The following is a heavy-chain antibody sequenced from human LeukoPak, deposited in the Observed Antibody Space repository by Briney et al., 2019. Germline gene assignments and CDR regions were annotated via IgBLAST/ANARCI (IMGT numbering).Heavy chain of an antibody. J-gene: IGHJ4*02. CDR1: GYTFTSYY. V-gene: IGHV1-2*02. CDR3: AVTIQVATGIDY. D-gene: IGHD5-12*01. CDR2: INPNSGGT. Sequence: ASVKVSCKASGYTFTSYYMHWERHAPGQGLEWMGWINPNSGGTNYAQKFQGRVTMTRDTSISTAYMELSRLRSDDTAVYYCAVTIQVATGIDYWGQGTLVTVSS.